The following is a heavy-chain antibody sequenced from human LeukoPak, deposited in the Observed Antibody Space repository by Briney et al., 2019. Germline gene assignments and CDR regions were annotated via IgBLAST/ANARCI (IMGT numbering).Heavy chain of an antibody. Sequence: PGGSLRLSCAASGLTFRSYGMHWVRQAPGKGLEWVAFIRYDGSNKYYADSVKGRFTISRDNSKNTLHLQMSSLRAEDTAVYYCAKDRELLWFGEPEIDYWGQGTLVTVSS. D-gene: IGHD3-10*01. CDR2: IRYDGSNK. CDR1: GLTFRSYG. V-gene: IGHV3-30*02. CDR3: AKDRELLWFGEPEIDY. J-gene: IGHJ4*02.